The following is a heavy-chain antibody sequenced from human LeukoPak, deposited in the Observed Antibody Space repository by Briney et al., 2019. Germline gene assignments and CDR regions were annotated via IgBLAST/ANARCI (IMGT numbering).Heavy chain of an antibody. V-gene: IGHV4-59*01. CDR2: IYYSGST. CDR1: GGSISSYY. J-gene: IGHJ4*02. CDR3: ARTVDYGGVFDY. D-gene: IGHD4-23*01. Sequence: PSETLSLTCTVSGGSISSYYWSWIRQPPGKGLEWIGYIYYSGSTNYNPSLKSRVTISVDTSKNQFSLKLSSVTAADTAVYYCARTVDYGGVFDYWGQGTLVTVSS.